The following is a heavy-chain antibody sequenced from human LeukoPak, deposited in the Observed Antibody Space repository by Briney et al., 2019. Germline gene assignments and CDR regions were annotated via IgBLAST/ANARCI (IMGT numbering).Heavy chain of an antibody. Sequence: GGSLRLSCAASGFSASSHSMSWVRQAPGKGLKWVSVIYSGGSTNYADSVKGRFTISRHTSENTLYFQMNSLRPEDTAVYFCVRDNYGSGTYYHEYWGQGTLVTVSS. J-gene: IGHJ4*02. V-gene: IGHV3-53*04. CDR3: VRDNYGSGTYYHEY. CDR1: GFSASSHS. CDR2: IYSGGST. D-gene: IGHD3-10*01.